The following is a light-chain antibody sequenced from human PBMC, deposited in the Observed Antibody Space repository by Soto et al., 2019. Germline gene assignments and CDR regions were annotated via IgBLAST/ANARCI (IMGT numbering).Light chain of an antibody. Sequence: QSVLTQPPSVSGSPGQSVALSCTGTSSDVGSYNRVSWYQQPPGTAPKVMIYEVSNRPSGVPDRFSGSKSGSTASLTISGLQAEDEADYCCSSYTSSNTYVFGTGTKVTVL. CDR2: EVS. V-gene: IGLV2-18*02. CDR1: SSDVGSYNR. J-gene: IGLJ1*01. CDR3: SSYTSSNTYV.